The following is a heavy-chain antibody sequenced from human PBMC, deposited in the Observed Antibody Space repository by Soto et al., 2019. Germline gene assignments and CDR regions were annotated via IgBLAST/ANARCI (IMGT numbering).Heavy chain of an antibody. V-gene: IGHV4-38-2*01. J-gene: IGHJ4*02. CDR3: ARAAPYGYLKRGPFDY. Sequence: SETLSLTCAVSGYSISSGYYWGWIRQPPGKGLEWIGSIYHSGSTYYNPSLKSRVTISVDTSKNQFSLKLSSVTAADTAVYYCARAAPYGYLKRGPFDYWGQGTLVTVSS. CDR1: GYSISSGYY. D-gene: IGHD6-25*01. CDR2: IYHSGST.